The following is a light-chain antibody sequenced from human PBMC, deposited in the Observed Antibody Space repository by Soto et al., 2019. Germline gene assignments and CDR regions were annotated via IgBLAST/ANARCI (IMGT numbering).Light chain of an antibody. Sequence: QSALTQPPSASGSLGQSVTTSCTGTSRDVGGYNYVSWYQQHPGKAPKLMIYEVSKRPSGVPDRFSGSKSGSTASLTVSGLQAEDEADYYCYSYAGGNNVFGTGTKVTVL. V-gene: IGLV2-8*01. J-gene: IGLJ1*01. CDR3: YSYAGGNNV. CDR1: SRDVGGYNY. CDR2: EVS.